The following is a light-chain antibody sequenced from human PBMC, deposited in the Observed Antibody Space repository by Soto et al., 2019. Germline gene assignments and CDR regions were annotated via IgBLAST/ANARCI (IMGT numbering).Light chain of an antibody. CDR1: SSDVGGYNY. CDR3: SSYTTDNTRV. CDR2: EVN. V-gene: IGLV2-14*01. J-gene: IGLJ2*01. Sequence: QSALTQPASVSGSPGQSITIFCTGTSSDVGGYNYVSWYQQYPGKAPKLMIYEVNNRPSGVSNRFSGSKSGNTASLTISGLQADDEADYYCSSYTTDNTRVFGGGTKVTVL.